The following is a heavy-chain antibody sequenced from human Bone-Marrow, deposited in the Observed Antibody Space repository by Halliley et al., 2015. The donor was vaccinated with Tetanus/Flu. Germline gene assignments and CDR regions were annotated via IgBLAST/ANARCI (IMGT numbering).Heavy chain of an antibody. V-gene: IGHV3-53*01. Sequence: SLRLSCAASGFTVSSNSMSWVRQAPGKGLEWVSPIYSDGSTHYAASVKGRFTISRDNSKNILYLQMNTLRAEDTAVYYCARDRDFGEEHDAFDIWGQGTMVTVSS. D-gene: IGHD3-10*01. J-gene: IGHJ3*02. CDR1: GFTVSSNS. CDR2: IYSDGST. CDR3: ARDRDFGEEHDAFDI.